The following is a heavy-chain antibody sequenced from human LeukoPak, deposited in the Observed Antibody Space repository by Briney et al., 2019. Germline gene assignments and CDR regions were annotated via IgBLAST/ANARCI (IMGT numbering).Heavy chain of an antibody. D-gene: IGHD5-18*01. CDR1: GFTFSSYG. CDR3: AKARSGYSYGPYYV. CDR2: IRYDGSNK. J-gene: IGHJ4*02. Sequence: GGSLRLSCAASGFTFSSYGMHLVRQAPGKGLEWVAFIRYDGSNKYYADSVKGRFTISRDNSKNTLYLQMNSLRAEDTAVYYCAKARSGYSYGPYYVWGQGTLVTVSS. V-gene: IGHV3-30*02.